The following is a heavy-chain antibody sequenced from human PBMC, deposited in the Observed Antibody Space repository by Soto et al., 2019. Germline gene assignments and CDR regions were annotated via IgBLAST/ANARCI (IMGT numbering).Heavy chain of an antibody. J-gene: IGHJ6*02. CDR1: GYTFTSYY. V-gene: IGHV1-46*01. D-gene: IGHD5-18*01. Sequence: ASVKVSCKASGYTFTSYYMHWVRQAPGQGLEWMGIINPSGGSTSYAQKFQGRVTMTRDTSTSTVYMELSSLRSEDTAVYYCARDGDVDTAMASYYYYGMDVWGQGTTVTVSS. CDR2: INPSGGST. CDR3: ARDGDVDTAMASYYYYGMDV.